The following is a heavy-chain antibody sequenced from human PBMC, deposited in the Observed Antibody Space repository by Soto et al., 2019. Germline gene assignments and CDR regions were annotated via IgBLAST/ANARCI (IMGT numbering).Heavy chain of an antibody. CDR1: GGSINSYY. Sequence: SETLSLTCTVSGGSINSYYWSWIRQPPGKGLEWIGYIYYSGSTNYNPSIKSRVTISIDTSKNQFSLNLSSVTAADTAVYYCAGQLDLYNRFDPWGQGTLVTVSS. D-gene: IGHD6-13*01. CDR2: IYYSGST. CDR3: AGQLDLYNRFDP. J-gene: IGHJ5*02. V-gene: IGHV4-59*01.